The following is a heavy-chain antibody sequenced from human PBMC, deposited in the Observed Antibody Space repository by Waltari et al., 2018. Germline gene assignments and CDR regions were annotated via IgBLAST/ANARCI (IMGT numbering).Heavy chain of an antibody. J-gene: IGHJ4*02. CDR1: GGTFSSYA. CDR2: IIPIFGTA. V-gene: IGHV1-69*05. Sequence: QVQLVQSGAEVKKPGSSVKVSCKASGGTFSSYAISWVRQAPGQGLEWMGGIIPIFGTANYAQKCQGRVTMTRDTSISTAYMELSRLRSDDTAVYYCAREGIVATIAPDYWGQGTLVTVSS. D-gene: IGHD5-12*01. CDR3: AREGIVATIAPDY.